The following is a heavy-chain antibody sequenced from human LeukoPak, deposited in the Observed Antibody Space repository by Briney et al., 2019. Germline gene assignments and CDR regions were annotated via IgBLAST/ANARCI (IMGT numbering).Heavy chain of an antibody. Sequence: PGGSLRLSCAASGFTFSSYAMSWVRQAPGKGLEWVAVISFDGSSENYADSVQGRFTISRENSKNTLYLQMNSLRPEDTAVYYCAKKYGNSWSTHADYWGQGTLVTVSS. CDR1: GFTFSSYA. D-gene: IGHD6-13*01. V-gene: IGHV3-30*18. CDR3: AKKYGNSWSTHADY. CDR2: ISFDGSSE. J-gene: IGHJ4*02.